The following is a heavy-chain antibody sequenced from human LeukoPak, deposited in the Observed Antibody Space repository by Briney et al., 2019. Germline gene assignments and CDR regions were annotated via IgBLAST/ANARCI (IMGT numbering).Heavy chain of an antibody. V-gene: IGHV1-46*01. J-gene: IGHJ4*02. CDR3: ARVDSSGQTFDY. CDR1: GYTFTSYY. D-gene: IGHD3-22*01. CDR2: INPSGGST. Sequence: GASVKVSCKASGYTFTSYYIHWVRQAPGQGLEWMGIINPSGGSTSYAQKFQGRVTMTRDTSTSTVYMELSSLRSEDTAVYYCARVDSSGQTFDYWGQGTLVTVSS.